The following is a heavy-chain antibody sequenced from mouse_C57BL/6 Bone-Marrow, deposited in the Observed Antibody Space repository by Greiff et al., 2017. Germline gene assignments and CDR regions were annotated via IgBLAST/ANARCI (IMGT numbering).Heavy chain of an antibody. Sequence: EVKLVESGGGLVKPGGSLKLSCAASGFTFSSYAMSWVRQTPEQRLEWVATISDGGSYTYYPDNVKGRFTISRDNAKNNLYLQMSHLKSEDTAMXYCARDWGYYFDYWGQGTTLTVSS. CDR3: ARDWGYYFDY. CDR2: ISDGGSYT. V-gene: IGHV5-4*01. J-gene: IGHJ2*01. CDR1: GFTFSSYA.